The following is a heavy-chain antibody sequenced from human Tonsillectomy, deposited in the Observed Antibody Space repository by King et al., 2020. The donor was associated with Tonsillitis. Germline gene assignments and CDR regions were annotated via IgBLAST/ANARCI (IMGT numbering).Heavy chain of an antibody. CDR2: ISYDGNHR. D-gene: IGHD6-19*01. CDR1: GFALSSYV. V-gene: IGHV3-30*01. Sequence: VQLVESGGGVVQPGRSLRLSCAASGFALSSYVMHWVRQAPGKGLELVAFISYDGNHRNYSDSVKGRFTISIDSSNNTLSLQMNSLRPEDTAVYYCARDYQQWLVRGLGFWGQGTLVTVSS. J-gene: IGHJ4*02. CDR3: ARDYQQWLVRGLGF.